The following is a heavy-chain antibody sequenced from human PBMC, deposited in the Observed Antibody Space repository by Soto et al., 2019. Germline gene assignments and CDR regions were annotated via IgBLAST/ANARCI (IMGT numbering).Heavy chain of an antibody. J-gene: IGHJ6*02. CDR2: IWYDGSNK. V-gene: IGHV3-33*01. Sequence: QVQLVESGGGVVQPGRSLRLSCAASGFTFSSYGMHWVRQAPGKGLEWVAVIWYDGSNKYYADSVKGRFTISRDNSKNTLYLQMNSLRAEDTAVYYWAREATDSYYDGMDVWGQGTTVTVSS. CDR1: GFTFSSYG. D-gene: IGHD3-22*01. CDR3: AREATDSYYDGMDV.